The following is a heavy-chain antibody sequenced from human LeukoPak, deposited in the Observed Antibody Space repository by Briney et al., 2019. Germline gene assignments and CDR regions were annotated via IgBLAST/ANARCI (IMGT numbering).Heavy chain of an antibody. D-gene: IGHD1-14*01. J-gene: IGHJ5*02. CDR1: GYTFTSYG. Sequence: ASVTVSCKASGYTFTSYGISWVRQAPGQGLEWMGWISAYNGDTNYAQKFQGRVTITADESTSKAYMELSSLRSEDTAVYYCASQPNGPRDGFDPWGQGTLVTVSS. CDR2: ISAYNGDT. CDR3: ASQPNGPRDGFDP. V-gene: IGHV1-18*01.